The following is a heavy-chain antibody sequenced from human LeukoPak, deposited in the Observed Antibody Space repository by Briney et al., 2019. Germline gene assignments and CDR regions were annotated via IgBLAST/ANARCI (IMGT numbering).Heavy chain of an antibody. J-gene: IGHJ4*02. D-gene: IGHD3-10*01. V-gene: IGHV4-39*06. CDR3: ASKEGWFGELYY. CDR2: IYYSGST. Sequence: SETLSLTCTVSGGSISSSSYYWGWIRQPPGKGLEWIGSIYYSGSTYYNPSLKSRVTISVDTSKNQFPLKLSSVTAADTAVYYCASKEGWFGELYYWGQGTLVTVSS. CDR1: GGSISSSSYY.